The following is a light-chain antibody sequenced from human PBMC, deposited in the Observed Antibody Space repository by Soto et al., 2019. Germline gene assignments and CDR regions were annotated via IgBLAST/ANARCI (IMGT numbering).Light chain of an antibody. CDR2: DFN. J-gene: IGLJ1*01. CDR1: SSDVGNYIF. Sequence: QSALTQPASVSGSPGQSITISCTGTSSDVGNYIFVSWYRQHPGKAPKLMIYDFNNRPSGVSNRFSGSKSGNTASLTISGLQAEDEADYYCGSYTTSASYVFGTGTKLTVL. CDR3: GSYTTSASYV. V-gene: IGLV2-14*01.